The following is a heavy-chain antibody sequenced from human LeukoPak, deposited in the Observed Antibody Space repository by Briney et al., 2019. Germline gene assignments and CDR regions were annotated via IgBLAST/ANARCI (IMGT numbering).Heavy chain of an antibody. J-gene: IGHJ4*02. Sequence: GGSLRLSCAASGFTFSSYSMNWVRQAPGKGLEWVSAITGSGTSTYYADSLKGRFTISRDNSKNTVFLQMNSLRHEDTAIYYCVIWGDYDVLTGYYVPDYWGQGTLVTVSS. V-gene: IGHV3-23*01. CDR3: VIWGDYDVLTGYYVPDY. D-gene: IGHD3-9*01. CDR2: ITGSGTST. CDR1: GFTFSSYS.